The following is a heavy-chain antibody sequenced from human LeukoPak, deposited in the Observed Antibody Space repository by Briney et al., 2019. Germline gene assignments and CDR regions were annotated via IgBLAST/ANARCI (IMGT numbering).Heavy chain of an antibody. CDR2: ISYDGSNK. Sequence: GGSLRLSCAASGFTFSSYGMHWVRQAPGKGLEWVAVISYDGSNKYYADSVKGRFTISRDNAKNSLYLQMNSLRAEDAAVYYCAREETYYYGSGSYSWGQGTLVTVSS. V-gene: IGHV3-30*03. CDR3: AREETYYYGSGSYS. CDR1: GFTFSSYG. J-gene: IGHJ4*02. D-gene: IGHD3-10*01.